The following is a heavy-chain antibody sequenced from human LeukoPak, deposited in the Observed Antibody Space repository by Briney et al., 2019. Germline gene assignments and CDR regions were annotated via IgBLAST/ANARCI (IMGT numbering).Heavy chain of an antibody. CDR1: GYTFTSYY. CDR2: INPSGGST. Sequence: ASVKVSCKASGYTFTSYYMHWVRQAPGQGLEWMGIINPSGGSTSYAQKFQGRVTMTRDTSISTAYMELSSLRSDDTAVYHCARDKPGYSSYYDYWGQGTLVTVSS. V-gene: IGHV1-46*01. J-gene: IGHJ4*02. CDR3: ARDKPGYSSYYDY. D-gene: IGHD5-12*01.